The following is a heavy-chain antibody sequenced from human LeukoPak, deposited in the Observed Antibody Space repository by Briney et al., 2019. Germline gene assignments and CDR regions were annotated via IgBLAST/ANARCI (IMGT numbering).Heavy chain of an antibody. D-gene: IGHD3-10*01. J-gene: IGHJ6*04. CDR1: GFTFSDYY. CDR3: ARDGYGSGSGYYGMDV. Sequence: GGSLRLSCAASGFTFSDYYMSWIRQAQGKGLEWVSYISSSSSYTNYADSVKGRFTISRDNAKNSLYLQMNSLRAEDTAVYYCARDGYGSGSGYYGMDVWGKGTTVTVSS. CDR2: ISSSSSYT. V-gene: IGHV3-11*06.